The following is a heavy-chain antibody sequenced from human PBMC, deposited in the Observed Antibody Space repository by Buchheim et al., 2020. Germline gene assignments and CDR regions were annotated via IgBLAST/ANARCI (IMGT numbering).Heavy chain of an antibody. CDR3: ARDSGTTPNYYYYYGMDV. J-gene: IGHJ6*02. Sequence: EVQLVESGGGLVQPGGSLRLSCAASGFTFSSYSMNWVRQAPGKGLEWVSYISCISITIYYADSVMCRFTFSRSNAKNSLYLQMNSLRAEDTAVYYCARDSGTTPNYYYYYGMDVWGQGTT. D-gene: IGHD1-7*01. CDR2: ISCISITI. CDR1: GFTFSSYS. V-gene: IGHV3-48*04.